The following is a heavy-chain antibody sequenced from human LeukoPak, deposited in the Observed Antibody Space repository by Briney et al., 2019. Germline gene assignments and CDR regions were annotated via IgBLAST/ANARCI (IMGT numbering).Heavy chain of an antibody. V-gene: IGHV4-38-2*02. Sequence: SSETLSVTCTVSEYSITIGYSWGWIRQPPGKGLEWIGSAYHSGGTYYNPSLKSRVTISIDTSKNQFSLRLNSVTAADTAVYYCAGSDGTYTWYFDVWGRGTLVTVSS. J-gene: IGHJ2*01. CDR2: AYHSGGT. CDR3: AGSDGTYTWYFDV. CDR1: EYSITIGYS. D-gene: IGHD4-11*01.